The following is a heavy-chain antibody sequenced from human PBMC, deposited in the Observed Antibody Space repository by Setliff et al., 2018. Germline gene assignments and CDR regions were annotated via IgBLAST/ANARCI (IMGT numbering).Heavy chain of an antibody. Sequence: GGSLRLSCAASGFTFNNAWMSWVRQAPGKGLEWVGRIKSKTDGGTTDYAAPVKGRFTISRDDSKNTLYLQMNSLKTEDTAVYYCTTDHFTIFGVVIILGVAGYWGQGTLVTVSS. V-gene: IGHV3-15*01. CDR2: IKSKTDGGTT. CDR3: TTDHFTIFGVVIILGVAGY. CDR1: GFTFNNAW. J-gene: IGHJ4*02. D-gene: IGHD3-3*01.